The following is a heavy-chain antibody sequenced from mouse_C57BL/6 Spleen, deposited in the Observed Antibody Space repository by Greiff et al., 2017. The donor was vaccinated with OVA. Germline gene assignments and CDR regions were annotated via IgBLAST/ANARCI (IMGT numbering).Heavy chain of an antibody. V-gene: IGHV3-6*01. J-gene: IGHJ3*01. D-gene: IGHD2-4*01. CDR1: GYSITSGYY. CDR3: ARSYYDYDVGWFAY. CDR2: ISYDGSN. Sequence: EVKVEESGPGLVKPSQSLSLTCSVTGYSITSGYYWNWIRQFPGNKLEWMGYISYDGSNNYNPSLKNRISITRDTSKNQFFLKLNSVTTEDTATYYCARSYYDYDVGWFAYWGQGTLVTVSA.